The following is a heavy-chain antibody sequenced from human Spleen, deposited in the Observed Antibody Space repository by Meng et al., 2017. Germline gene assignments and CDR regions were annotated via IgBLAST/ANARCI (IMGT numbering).Heavy chain of an antibody. CDR2: ISGSGGST. CDR1: GFTFSSYA. V-gene: IGHV3-23*01. Sequence: GESLKISCAASGFTFSSYAMSWVRQAPTKGLEWVSAISGSGGSTYYADSLKGQFTISRDNAKNSLYLQMNSLRAEDTALYYCAKAIAVAGTDYFDYWGQGTLVTVSS. J-gene: IGHJ4*02. D-gene: IGHD6-19*01. CDR3: AKAIAVAGTDYFDY.